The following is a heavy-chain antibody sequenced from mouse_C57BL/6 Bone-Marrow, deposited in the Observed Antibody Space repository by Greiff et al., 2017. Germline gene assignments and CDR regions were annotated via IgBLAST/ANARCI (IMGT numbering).Heavy chain of an antibody. CDR2: IYPGSGST. CDR1: GYTFTSYW. J-gene: IGHJ1*03. CDR3: ARKGPYDYESYWYFDV. V-gene: IGHV1-55*01. D-gene: IGHD2-4*01. Sequence: QVQLQQPGAELVKPGASVKMSCKASGYTFTSYWITWVKQRPGQGLEWIGDIYPGSGSTNYNEKFKSKATLTVDTSSSTAYMQLSSLTSEDSAVYYCARKGPYDYESYWYFDVWGTGTTVTVSS.